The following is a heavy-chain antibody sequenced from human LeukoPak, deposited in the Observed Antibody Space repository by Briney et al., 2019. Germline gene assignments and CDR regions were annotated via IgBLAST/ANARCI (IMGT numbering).Heavy chain of an antibody. CDR3: AREPLDSGGNAFDY. D-gene: IGHD4-23*01. J-gene: IGHJ4*02. CDR2: IIPMFGTA. V-gene: IGHV1-69*01. Sequence: SVKVSCKASGGSFSSYVISWVRQAPGQGLEWMGGIIPMFGTANYAQKFQGRVTVTADESTSTAYMELSSLRSEDAAVYYCAREPLDSGGNAFDYWGQGTLVTVSS. CDR1: GGSFSSYV.